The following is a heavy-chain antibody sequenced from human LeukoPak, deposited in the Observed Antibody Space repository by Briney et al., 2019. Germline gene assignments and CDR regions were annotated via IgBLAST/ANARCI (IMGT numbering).Heavy chain of an antibody. Sequence: SETLSLTCTVSGGSISSYYWSWIRQPAGKGLEWIGRIYTSGSTNYNPSLKSRVTMSVDTSKNQFSLKLSSVTAADTAVYYCARWYYDSSGYYYFDAFDIWGQGTTVTVSS. J-gene: IGHJ3*02. CDR1: GGSISSYY. V-gene: IGHV4-4*07. D-gene: IGHD3-22*01. CDR3: ARWYYDSSGYYYFDAFDI. CDR2: IYTSGST.